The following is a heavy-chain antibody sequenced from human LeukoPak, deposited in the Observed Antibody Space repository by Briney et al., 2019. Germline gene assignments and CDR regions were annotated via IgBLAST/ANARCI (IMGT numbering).Heavy chain of an antibody. Sequence: SETLSLTCTVSGGSISSYYWSWIRQPPGKGLEWIGYIYYSGSTNYNPSPKSRVTISVDTSKNQFSLKLSSVTAADTAVYYCARDAQVGYFQHWGQGTLVTVSS. CDR3: ARDAQVGYFQH. J-gene: IGHJ1*01. CDR1: GGSISSYY. CDR2: IYYSGST. V-gene: IGHV4-59*01.